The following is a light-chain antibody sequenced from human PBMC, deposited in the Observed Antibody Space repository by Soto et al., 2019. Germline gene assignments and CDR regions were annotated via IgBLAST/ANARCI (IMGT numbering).Light chain of an antibody. V-gene: IGLV1-47*01. CDR2: RNN. Sequence: QPVLTQPPSASGTPGQRVTISCSGSSSNIGSNYVYWYQQLPGTAPKLLIYRNNQRPSGVPDRFSGSKSGTSASLAISGLRSEDEDDYYCAAWDDSLGVVFGGGTKLTVL. CDR3: AAWDDSLGVV. J-gene: IGLJ2*01. CDR1: SSNIGSNY.